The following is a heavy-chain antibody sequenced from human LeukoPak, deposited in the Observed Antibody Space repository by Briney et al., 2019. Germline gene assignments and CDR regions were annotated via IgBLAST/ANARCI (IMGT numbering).Heavy chain of an antibody. CDR2: IYSGGST. CDR1: GFTVSSNY. D-gene: IGHD4-17*01. Sequence: GGSLRLSCAASGFTVSSNYMSWVRQAPGKGLEWVSVIYSGGSTYYADSVKGRFTISRDNSKNTLYLQMNSLRAEDTAVYYCARAPTYGDYPFDYWGQGTLVTVSS. J-gene: IGHJ4*02. V-gene: IGHV3-66*01. CDR3: ARAPTYGDYPFDY.